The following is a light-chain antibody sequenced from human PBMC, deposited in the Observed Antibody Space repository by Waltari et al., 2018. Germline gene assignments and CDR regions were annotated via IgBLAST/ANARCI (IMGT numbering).Light chain of an antibody. CDR2: DVS. CDR3: SSYISSSTLEL. CDR1: SSDVGAYNH. J-gene: IGLJ2*01. V-gene: IGLV2-14*03. Sequence: QSALTQPASVSGSPGPSITISCTGTSSDVGAYNHVPWYQQHPGKAPKLMIFDVSNRPSGVSNRFSGSKSGNTASLTISGLQAEDEADYYCSSYISSSTLELFGGGTSLTVL.